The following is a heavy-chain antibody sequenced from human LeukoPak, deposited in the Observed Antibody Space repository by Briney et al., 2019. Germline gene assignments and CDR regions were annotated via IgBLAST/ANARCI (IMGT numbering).Heavy chain of an antibody. CDR2: ISYDGSNK. J-gene: IGHJ3*02. CDR3: AKDLRYTWNLGNAFDI. CDR1: GFTFSSYG. D-gene: IGHD1-1*01. V-gene: IGHV3-30*18. Sequence: GALRLSCAASGFTFSSYGMHWVRQAPGKGLEWVAVISYDGSNKYHADSVKGRFTISRDNSKNTLYLQMNSLRAEDTAVYYCAKDLRYTWNLGNAFDIWGQGTMVTVSS.